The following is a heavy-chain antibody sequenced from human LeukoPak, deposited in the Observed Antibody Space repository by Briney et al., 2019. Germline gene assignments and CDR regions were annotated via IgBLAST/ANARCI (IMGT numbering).Heavy chain of an antibody. J-gene: IGHJ6*02. CDR3: AKDPSVVIAYGMDV. V-gene: IGHV3-30*18. D-gene: IGHD2-21*01. Sequence: PGRSLRLSCAASGFTFSSYGMHWVRQAPGKGLEWVAVISYDGSNKYYADSVKGRFTISRDYSKNTLYLQMNSLRAEDTAVYYCAKDPSVVIAYGMDVWGQGTTVTVSS. CDR2: ISYDGSNK. CDR1: GFTFSSYG.